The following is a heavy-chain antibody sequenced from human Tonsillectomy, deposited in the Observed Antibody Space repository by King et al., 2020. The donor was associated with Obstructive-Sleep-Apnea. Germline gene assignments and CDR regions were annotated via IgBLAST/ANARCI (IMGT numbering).Heavy chain of an antibody. Sequence: QLQESGPGLVKPSQTLSLTCTVSGGSISSGGYYWSWIRQHPGKGLEWIGYIYYSGSTYYNPSPKSRVTISVDTSKNQFSLKLSSVTAADTAGYYCARGIKITFGGVIVIPLYFDYWGQGTLVTVSS. V-gene: IGHV4-31*03. CDR3: ARGIKITFGGVIVIPLYFDY. J-gene: IGHJ4*02. CDR1: GGSISSGGYY. CDR2: IYYSGST. D-gene: IGHD3-16*02.